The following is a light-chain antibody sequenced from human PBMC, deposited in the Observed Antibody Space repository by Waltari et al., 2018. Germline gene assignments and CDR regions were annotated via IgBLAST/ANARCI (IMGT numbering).Light chain of an antibody. V-gene: IGKV3-20*01. CDR1: QSVSRA. Sequence: EFVLTQSPGTLSLSLGERATVSCRASQSVSRALAWYQQKPGQAPRLLIYGASTRATGIPDRFSGSGSGTDFSLTISRLEPDDFAVYYCQHYLKLPVTFGQGTTVEI. J-gene: IGKJ1*01. CDR3: QHYLKLPVT. CDR2: GAS.